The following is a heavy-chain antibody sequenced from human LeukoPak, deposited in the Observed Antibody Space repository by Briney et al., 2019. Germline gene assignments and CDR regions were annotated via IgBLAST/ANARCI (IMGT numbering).Heavy chain of an antibody. Sequence: GGSLRLSCAASGFTFSSYAMHWVRQAPGKGLEWVAVISYDGSNKYYADSVKGRSTISRDNSKNTLYLQMNSLRAEDTAVYYCARASAGIAAAGTKRSLGYWGQGTLVTVSS. J-gene: IGHJ4*02. D-gene: IGHD6-13*01. CDR2: ISYDGSNK. CDR3: ARASAGIAAAGTKRSLGY. V-gene: IGHV3-30-3*01. CDR1: GFTFSSYA.